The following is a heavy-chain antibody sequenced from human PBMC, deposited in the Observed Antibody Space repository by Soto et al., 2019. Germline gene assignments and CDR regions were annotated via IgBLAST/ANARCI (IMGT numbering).Heavy chain of an antibody. D-gene: IGHD1-26*01. Sequence: QVQLVQSGAEVRKPGSSVKVSCKASGYIFANYGIAWVRQAPGQGLEWMGCINPYSGNTHDASKVQGRLTMTTDTTTSTAYWDLGRLRSGATTVDYCAMMENFATSTPQDVGGQEPTVTVSS. CDR3: AMMENFATSTPQDV. J-gene: IGHJ6*02. CDR1: GYIFANYG. CDR2: INPYSGNT. V-gene: IGHV1-18*01.